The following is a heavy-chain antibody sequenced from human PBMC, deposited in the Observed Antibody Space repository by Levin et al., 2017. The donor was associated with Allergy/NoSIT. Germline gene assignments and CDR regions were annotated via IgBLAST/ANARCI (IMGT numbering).Heavy chain of an antibody. D-gene: IGHD4-23*01. V-gene: IGHV3-7*01. CDR2: IKQDGTHK. Sequence: GGSLRLSCAASGFTFNRYWMTWVRQAPGKGLEWVANIKQDGTHKNYVDSVRGRFIISRDNAKNSLYLEMNSLRADDTAVYYCARGETGNVRFDYWGQGTRVTVSS. CDR1: GFTFNRYW. CDR3: ARGETGNVRFDY. J-gene: IGHJ4*02.